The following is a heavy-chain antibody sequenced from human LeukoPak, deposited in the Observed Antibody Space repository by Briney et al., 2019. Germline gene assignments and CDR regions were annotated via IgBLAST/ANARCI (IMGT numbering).Heavy chain of an antibody. D-gene: IGHD5-12*01. CDR2: IIPIFGTA. V-gene: IGHV1-69*13. Sequence: SVKVSCMASVGTFSSYAISWVRQAPGQGLEWVGGIIPIFGTANYAQKLQGRVTLTADEATSTAYIELSSLRSEGTAVYCCARAKSGYLYYFDYWGQGTLVTVSS. CDR3: ARAKSGYLYYFDY. J-gene: IGHJ4*02. CDR1: VGTFSSYA.